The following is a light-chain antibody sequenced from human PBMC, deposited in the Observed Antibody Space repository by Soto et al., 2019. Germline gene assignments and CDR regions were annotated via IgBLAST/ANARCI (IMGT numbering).Light chain of an antibody. CDR2: ADS. CDR1: QSVSGY. J-gene: IGKJ2*01. CDR3: QQYYYWPPYT. V-gene: IGKV3D-15*01. Sequence: EIVLTQSPATLSLSPGETATLSCRASQSVSGYIGWYQQKPGQAPRLLIYADSNRATGIPARFSGSGSGTDFTLTISSLQSEDSAVYFCQQYYYWPPYTFGQGTKVDIK.